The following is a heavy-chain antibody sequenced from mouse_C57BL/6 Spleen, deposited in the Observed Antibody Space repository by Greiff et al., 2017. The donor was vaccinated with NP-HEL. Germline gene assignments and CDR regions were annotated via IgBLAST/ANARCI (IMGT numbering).Heavy chain of an antibody. CDR1: GYTFTSYT. CDR3: ASEDDGYPWFAY. CDR2: INPSSGYT. D-gene: IGHD2-3*01. V-gene: IGHV1-4*01. Sequence: VQLQQSGAELARPGASVKMSCKASGYTFTSYTMHWVKQRPGQGLEWIGYINPSSGYTKYNQKFKDKATLTADKSSSTAYMQLSSLTSEDSAVYYCASEDDGYPWFAYWGQGTLVTVSA. J-gene: IGHJ3*01.